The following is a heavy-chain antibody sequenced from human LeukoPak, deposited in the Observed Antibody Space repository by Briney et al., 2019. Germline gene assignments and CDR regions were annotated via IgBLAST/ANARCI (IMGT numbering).Heavy chain of an antibody. Sequence: ASVTVSCKVSGYSLTDLSLHWVRQAPGKGLEWMGGFDPEDGEPIYAQTFQGRLSITEDTSKNTGYMELRTQRSEDTALYYCAKSHGDYGLLDYWGQGTLVTVSS. CDR3: AKSHGDYGLLDY. CDR2: FDPEDGEP. V-gene: IGHV1-24*01. D-gene: IGHD4-17*01. J-gene: IGHJ4*02. CDR1: GYSLTDLS.